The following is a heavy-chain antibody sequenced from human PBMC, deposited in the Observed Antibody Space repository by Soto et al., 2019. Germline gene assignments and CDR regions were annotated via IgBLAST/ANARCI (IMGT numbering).Heavy chain of an antibody. CDR2: IYYSGST. Sequence: SETLSLTCTVSGGSISSGGYYWSWIRQHPGKGLEWIGYIYYSGSTYYNPSLKSRVTISVDTSKNQFSLKLSSVTAADTAVYYCARVERWMITFGGAQYYFDYWGQGTLVTVSS. D-gene: IGHD3-16*01. V-gene: IGHV4-31*03. CDR3: ARVERWMITFGGAQYYFDY. J-gene: IGHJ4*02. CDR1: GGSISSGGYY.